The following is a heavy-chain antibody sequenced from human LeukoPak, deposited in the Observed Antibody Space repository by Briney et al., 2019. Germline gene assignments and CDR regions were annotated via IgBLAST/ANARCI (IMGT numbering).Heavy chain of an antibody. CDR1: GFTFSSYW. CDR3: ARDRGVPAAGMDV. Sequence: GGSLRPSCAASGFTFSSYWMSWVRQAPGKGLEWVANIKQDGSEKYYVDSVKGRFTISRDNAKNSLYLQMNSLRAEDTAVYYCARDRGVPAAGMDVWGKGTTVTVSS. CDR2: IKQDGSEK. D-gene: IGHD2-2*01. V-gene: IGHV3-7*03. J-gene: IGHJ6*04.